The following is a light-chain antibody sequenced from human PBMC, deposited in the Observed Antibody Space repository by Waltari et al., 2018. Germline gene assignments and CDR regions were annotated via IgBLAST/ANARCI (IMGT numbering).Light chain of an antibody. CDR1: PTILYRSNNKHYKNY. V-gene: IGKV4-1*01. CDR3: QQHYSAPLT. Sequence: DIVMTQSPDSLAVSLGERATINCKSRPTILYRSNNKHYKNYLAWYKQKPGQPPKLLINWATTRESGVPDRFSGSGSGTDFTLTISSLQTEDVAVYYCQQHYSAPLTFGGGTKVEIK. CDR2: WAT. J-gene: IGKJ4*01.